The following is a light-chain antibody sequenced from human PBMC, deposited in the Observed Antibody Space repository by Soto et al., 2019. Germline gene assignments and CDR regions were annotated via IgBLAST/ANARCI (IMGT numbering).Light chain of an antibody. J-gene: IGLJ2*01. CDR2: EVN. Sequence: QSALTQPASVSGSPGQSIAISCIGTSSDVAAYNYVSWYQRHPGTAPKLILYEVNNRPSGVSDRFSGSKSGNTASLTISGLQPEDEADYYCSSHTTTNTLLFGGGTKLTVL. CDR1: SSDVAAYNY. V-gene: IGLV2-14*01. CDR3: SSHTTTNTLL.